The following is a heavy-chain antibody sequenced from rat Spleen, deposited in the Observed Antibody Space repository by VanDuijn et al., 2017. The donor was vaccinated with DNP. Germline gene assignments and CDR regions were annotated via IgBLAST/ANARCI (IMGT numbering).Heavy chain of an antibody. V-gene: IGHV1-43*01. CDR1: SYTFTNYY. D-gene: IGHD1-4*01. CDR3: ARRRLPFWYFDF. Sequence: QVQLQQSGAELARPGSSVKISCKASSYTFTNYYIGWIKQTTGQGLEYIGYINPGSGGTNYNEKFKGKATLTVDKSSSTAFMQLSSLTPDDSAVYYCARRRLPFWYFDFWGPGTMVTVSS. J-gene: IGHJ1*01. CDR2: INPGSGGT.